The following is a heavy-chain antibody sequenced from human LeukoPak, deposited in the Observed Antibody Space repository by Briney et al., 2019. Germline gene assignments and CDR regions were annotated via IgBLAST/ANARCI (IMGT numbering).Heavy chain of an antibody. CDR3: ASRNYYDTTYAFDI. J-gene: IGHJ3*02. CDR1: GFTFSSYW. V-gene: IGHV3-7*01. CDR2: IKQDGSEK. Sequence: GSLRLSCAASGFTFSSYWMSWVRQAPGKGLEWVANIKQDGSEKYYVDSVKGRFTISRDNAKNSLYLQMNSLRAEDTAVYYCASRNYYDTTYAFDIWGQGTMVTVSS. D-gene: IGHD3-22*01.